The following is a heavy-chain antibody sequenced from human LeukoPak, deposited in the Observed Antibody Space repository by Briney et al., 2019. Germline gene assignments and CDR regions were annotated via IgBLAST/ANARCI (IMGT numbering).Heavy chain of an antibody. CDR2: IYTSGST. J-gene: IGHJ6*03. Sequence: SETLSLTCTVSGGSISSYYWSWIRQPAGKGLEWIGRIYTSGSTNYNPSLKSRVTMSVDTSKNQFSLKLSSVTAADTAVYYCAREYSSPYYYYYMDVWGKGTTVTVSS. CDR3: AREYSSPYYYYYMDV. D-gene: IGHD6-13*01. V-gene: IGHV4-4*07. CDR1: GGSISSYY.